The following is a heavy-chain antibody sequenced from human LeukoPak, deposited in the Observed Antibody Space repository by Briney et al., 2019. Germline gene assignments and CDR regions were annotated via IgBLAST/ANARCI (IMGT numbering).Heavy chain of an antibody. CDR2: ISAYNGNT. J-gene: IGHJ5*02. Sequence: ASVKVSCKASGDTFTSYGISWVRQAPGQGLEWMGWISAYNGNTNYAQKLQGRVTMTTDTSTSTAYMELRSLRSDDTAVYYCARSTSYYDFWSGYYSSQCNWFDPWGQGTLVTVSS. D-gene: IGHD3-3*01. CDR1: GDTFTSYG. CDR3: ARSTSYYDFWSGYYSSQCNWFDP. V-gene: IGHV1-18*01.